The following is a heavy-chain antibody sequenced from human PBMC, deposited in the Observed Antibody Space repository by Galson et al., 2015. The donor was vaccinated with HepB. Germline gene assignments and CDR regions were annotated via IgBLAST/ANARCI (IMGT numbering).Heavy chain of an antibody. V-gene: IGHV1-69*13. J-gene: IGHJ6*03. CDR1: GGTFSSYA. CDR2: IIPIFGTA. CDR3: ARDLEGGGEPYYYYYMDV. D-gene: IGHD2-21*01. Sequence: SVKVSCKASGGTFSSYAISWVRQAPGQGLEWMGGIIPIFGTANYAQKFQGRVTITADESTSTAYMELSSLRSEDTAVYYCARDLEGGGEPYYYYYMDVWGKGTTVTVSS.